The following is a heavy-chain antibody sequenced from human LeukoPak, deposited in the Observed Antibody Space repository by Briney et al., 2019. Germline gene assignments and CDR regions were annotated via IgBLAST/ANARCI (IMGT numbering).Heavy chain of an antibody. CDR1: GGSISSSSYY. V-gene: IGHV4-61*01. D-gene: IGHD2-8*01. Sequence: SETLSLTCTVSGGSISSSSYYWSWIRQPPGKGLEWVACIFHNGRTSYNPSLKSRVTISVDTSKNRVSLKLSSVTAADTAVYYCARHFYRTNSRFDYWGQGTLVAVSS. J-gene: IGHJ4*02. CDR3: ARHFYRTNSRFDY. CDR2: IFHNGRT.